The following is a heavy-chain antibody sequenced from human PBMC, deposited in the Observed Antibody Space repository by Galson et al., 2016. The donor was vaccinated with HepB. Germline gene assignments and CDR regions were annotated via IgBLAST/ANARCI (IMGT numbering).Heavy chain of an antibody. V-gene: IGHV3-33*03. Sequence: PLSPPLPPFGPGSSPFACPWAPRPPAKGLDGVASISPVERRTSSRTSVGGRFTISRDDSQEILYLQINSLRAEDTAVYYCATDGSCGTKGDCFGSWGQGTQVTV. D-gene: IGHD3-10*01. J-gene: IGHJ5*02. CDR2: ISPVERRT. CDR3: ATDGSCGTKGDCFGS. CDR1: GPGSSPFA.